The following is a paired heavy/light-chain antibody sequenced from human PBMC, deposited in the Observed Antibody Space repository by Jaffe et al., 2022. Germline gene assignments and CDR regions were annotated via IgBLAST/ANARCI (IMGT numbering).Light chain of an antibody. CDR1: QSISNW. CDR3: QKYNSYLWT. CDR2: KAS. V-gene: IGKV1-5*03. J-gene: IGKJ1*01. Sequence: DIQMTQSPSTLSASVGDRVTITCRASQSISNWLAWYQQKPGKAPKLLIYKASGLEGGVPSRFSGSGSGTEFTLTISSLQPDDVATYFCQKYNSYLWTFGQGTKVEIK.
Heavy chain of an antibody. Sequence: EVQLVQSGAEVKKPGECLMISCKASGYSFSTYWIGWVRQMPGKGLEWMGIIYPGDSDTRYSPSFQGQVTISADKSISAAFLQWGSLKTSDTAMYYCVRGAVYSFGSGLTPPFDYWGQGTLVTVSS. CDR2: IYPGDSDT. CDR1: GYSFSTYW. V-gene: IGHV5-51*03. CDR3: VRGAVYSFGSGLTPPFDY. J-gene: IGHJ4*02. D-gene: IGHD3-10*01.